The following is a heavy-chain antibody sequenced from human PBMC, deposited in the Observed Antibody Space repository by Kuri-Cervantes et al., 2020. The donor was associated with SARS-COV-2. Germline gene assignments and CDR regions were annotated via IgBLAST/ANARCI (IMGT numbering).Heavy chain of an antibody. J-gene: IGHJ4*02. Sequence: ASVKVSCKASGYTFTSYGISWVRQAPGQGLEWMGWISAYNGNTNYAQKLQGRVTMTTDTSTSTAYMELRSLRSDDTAVYYCAKDKPRIAVAGTVFDYWGQGTLVTVSS. V-gene: IGHV1-18*01. D-gene: IGHD6-19*01. CDR2: ISAYNGNT. CDR3: AKDKPRIAVAGTVFDY. CDR1: GYTFTSYG.